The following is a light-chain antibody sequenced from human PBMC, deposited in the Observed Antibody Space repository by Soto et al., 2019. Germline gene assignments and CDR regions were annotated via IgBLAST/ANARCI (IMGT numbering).Light chain of an antibody. J-gene: IGLJ2*01. CDR2: EGS. Sequence: QSALTQPASVSGSPGQSMTISCTGTSSDVGSYNLVSWYQQHPGKAPKLLIYEGSKRPSGVSNRFSGSKSGNTASLTISGLQAEDEADYYCCSSAGSSTVVFGGGTKLTVL. V-gene: IGLV2-23*01. CDR3: CSSAGSSTVV. CDR1: SSDVGSYNL.